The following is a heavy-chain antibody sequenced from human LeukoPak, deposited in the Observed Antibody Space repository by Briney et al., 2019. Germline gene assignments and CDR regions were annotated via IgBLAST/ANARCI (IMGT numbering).Heavy chain of an antibody. CDR1: GYSFTSYW. J-gene: IGHJ4*02. CDR2: IYPGDSDT. CDR3: ARRKRRYDFWSGYYAFDY. Sequence: GASLKISFKGSGYSFTSYWIGWVRPMPGKGLEWMGIIYPGDSDTRYSPSFQGQVTISADKSISTAYLQWSSLKASDTAMYYCARRKRRYDFWSGYYAFDYWGQGTLVTDSS. V-gene: IGHV5-51*01. D-gene: IGHD3-3*01.